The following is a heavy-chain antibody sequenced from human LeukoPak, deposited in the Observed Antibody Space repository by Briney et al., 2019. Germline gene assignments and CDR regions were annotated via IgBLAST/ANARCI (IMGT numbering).Heavy chain of an antibody. CDR1: GGSISSSSYY. D-gene: IGHD3-16*02. V-gene: IGHV4-39*07. J-gene: IGHJ5*02. Sequence: SETLSLTCTVSGGSISSSSYYWGWIRQPPGKGLEWIGCIYYSGSTYYNPSLKSRVTISVDTSKNQFSLKLSSVTAADTAVYYCARDRGDYVWGSYRSNWFDPWGQGTLVTVSS. CDR3: ARDRGDYVWGSYRSNWFDP. CDR2: IYYSGST.